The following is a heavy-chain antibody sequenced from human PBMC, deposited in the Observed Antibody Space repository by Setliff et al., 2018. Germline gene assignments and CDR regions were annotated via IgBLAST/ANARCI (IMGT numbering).Heavy chain of an antibody. CDR1: GGSFSGYY. Sequence: SETLSLTCAVYGGSFSGYYWSWIRQPPGKGLEWIGEINHSGSTNNNPSLKSRVTISVDTSKNQFSLKLSSATAADTAVYYCARKSRNIVVVPAAVIYYYYYYMDVWGKGTTVTVSS. V-gene: IGHV4-34*01. J-gene: IGHJ6*03. CDR2: INHSGST. D-gene: IGHD2-2*01. CDR3: ARKSRNIVVVPAAVIYYYYYYMDV.